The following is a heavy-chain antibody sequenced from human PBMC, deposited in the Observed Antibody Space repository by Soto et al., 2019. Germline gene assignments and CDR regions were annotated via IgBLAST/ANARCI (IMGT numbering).Heavy chain of an antibody. Sequence: PGGSLRLSCVGSGFTFSTYSINWVRQAPGKGLEWVGRIKSKTDGGTTDYAAPVKGRFTISRDDSKNTLYLQMNSLKTEDTAVYYCTTDYGSGSYYYYYYGMDVWGQGTTVTVSS. CDR2: IKSKTDGGTT. CDR1: GFTFSTYS. J-gene: IGHJ6*02. D-gene: IGHD3-10*01. V-gene: IGHV3-15*01. CDR3: TTDYGSGSYYYYYYGMDV.